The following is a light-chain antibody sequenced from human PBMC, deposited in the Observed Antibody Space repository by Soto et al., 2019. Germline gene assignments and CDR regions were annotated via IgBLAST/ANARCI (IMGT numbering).Light chain of an antibody. CDR3: QQYNMWPNT. CDR2: GAS. J-gene: IGKJ5*01. CDR1: QSISSS. V-gene: IGKV3-15*01. Sequence: EIVLTQSPGILSLSPGEIASLSCGASQSISSSFLAWYQQKPGQAPRLLIYGASTRATGIPARFSGSGSGTEFTLTISSLQSEDFAVYFCQQYNMWPNTLGQGTRLEIK.